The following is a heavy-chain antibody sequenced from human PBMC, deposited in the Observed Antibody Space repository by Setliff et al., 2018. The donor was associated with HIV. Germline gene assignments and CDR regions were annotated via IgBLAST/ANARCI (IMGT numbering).Heavy chain of an antibody. V-gene: IGHV3-7*03. J-gene: IGHJ3*02. Sequence: PGGSLRLSCAASGFTFSSYWMSWVRQAPGKGLEWVANIKQDGSEKYYVDSVKGRFTISRDNAKNSLYLQMNSLRAEDTALYYCAKKARRGYSYDDAFDIWGQGTLVTVSS. CDR3: AKKARRGYSYDDAFDI. CDR1: GFTFSSYW. CDR2: IKQDGSEK. D-gene: IGHD5-18*01.